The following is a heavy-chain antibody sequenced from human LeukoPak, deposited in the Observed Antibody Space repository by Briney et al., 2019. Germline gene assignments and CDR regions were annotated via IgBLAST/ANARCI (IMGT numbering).Heavy chain of an antibody. CDR2: ISNSGATI. D-gene: IGHD3-10*01. CDR1: GFTFSYYE. J-gene: IGHJ3*02. Sequence: GGSLRLSCAASGFTFSYYEMNWVRQAPGKGLEWVSYISNSGATIYYADSVKGRSTISRDNSKNTLYLQMNSLRAEDTAVYYCAKFGLAGSGRYHDAFDIWGQGTMVTVSS. CDR3: AKFGLAGSGRYHDAFDI. V-gene: IGHV3-48*03.